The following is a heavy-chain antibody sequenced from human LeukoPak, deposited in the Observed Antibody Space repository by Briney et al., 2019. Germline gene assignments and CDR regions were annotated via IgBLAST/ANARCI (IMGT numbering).Heavy chain of an antibody. CDR2: IYHSGST. CDR1: GGSISSSNW. V-gene: IGHV4-4*02. CDR3: ARDRGKGYGYIGIDY. Sequence: SETLSLTCAVSGGSISSSNWWSWVRQPPGKGLEWIGEIYHSGSTNYNPSLKSRVTISVDKSKNQFSLKLSSVTAADTAVYYCARDRGKGYGYIGIDYWGQGTLVTVSS. J-gene: IGHJ4*02. D-gene: IGHD5-18*01.